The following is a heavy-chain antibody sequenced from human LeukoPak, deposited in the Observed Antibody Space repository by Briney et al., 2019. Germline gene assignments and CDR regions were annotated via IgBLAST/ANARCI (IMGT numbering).Heavy chain of an antibody. CDR2: INHSGST. D-gene: IGHD3-22*01. Sequence: KPSETLSLTCAVYGGSFSGYYWSWIRQPPGKGLEWIGEINHSGSTNYNPSLKSRVTISVDTSKNQFSLKLSSVTAADTAVYYCARGSGDSSGYYPYYYGMDVWGQGTTVTVSS. J-gene: IGHJ6*02. CDR1: GGSFSGYY. CDR3: ARGSGDSSGYYPYYYGMDV. V-gene: IGHV4-34*01.